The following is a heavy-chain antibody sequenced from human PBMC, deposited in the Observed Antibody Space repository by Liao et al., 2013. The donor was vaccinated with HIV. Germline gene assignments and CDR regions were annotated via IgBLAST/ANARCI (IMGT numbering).Heavy chain of an antibody. CDR3: ARVTAGRWLTLRRENPGAY. CDR2: IFYRGNI. D-gene: IGHD5-24*01. V-gene: IGHV4-39*07. Sequence: QPQLQESGPGLVKPSETLSLTCSVSGDSIRSSNDYWGWIRQPPGKGLEWIGSIFYRGNIYYNPSLQNRVTISVDTSKNKLSLKLSSVTAADTAVYYCARVTAGRWLTLRRENPGAYWGQGTLVTVSS. J-gene: IGHJ4*02. CDR1: GDSIRSSNDY.